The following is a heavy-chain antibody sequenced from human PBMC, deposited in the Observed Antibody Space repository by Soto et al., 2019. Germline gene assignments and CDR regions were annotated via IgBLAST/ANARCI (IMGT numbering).Heavy chain of an antibody. CDR2: IYYSGST. D-gene: IGHD2-21*01. CDR1: GGSISSGGYY. Sequence: QVQLQESGPGLVKPSQTLSLTCTVSGGSISSGGYYWRWIRQHPGKGLEWIGYIYYSGSTYCNPSLKSRVTISVDTSKNQCSLKLSSVTAADTAVYYCAREFKLIYFDYWGQGTLVTVSS. J-gene: IGHJ4*02. V-gene: IGHV4-31*03. CDR3: AREFKLIYFDY.